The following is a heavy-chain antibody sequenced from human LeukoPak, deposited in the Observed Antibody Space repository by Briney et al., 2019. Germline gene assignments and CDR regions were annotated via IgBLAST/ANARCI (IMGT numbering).Heavy chain of an antibody. J-gene: IGHJ6*02. CDR2: ISWNSGRI. CDR1: GFIFENYA. Sequence: GGSLRLSCAASGFIFENYAMHWVRQAPGKGLEWVSGISWNSGRIGYADSVKGRFTISRDNAKNTLYLQMNSLRAEDTAMYYCARDYGRSRNYGMDVWGQGTTVTVSS. D-gene: IGHD3-10*01. CDR3: ARDYGRSRNYGMDV. V-gene: IGHV3-9*01.